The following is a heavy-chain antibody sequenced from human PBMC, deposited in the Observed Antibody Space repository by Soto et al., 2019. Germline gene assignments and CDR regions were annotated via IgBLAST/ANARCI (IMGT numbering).Heavy chain of an antibody. V-gene: IGHV4-34*01. D-gene: IGHD2-15*01. CDR2: INHSGST. CDR3: ARVRVVVATKRVRHKTPGAFDI. J-gene: IGHJ3*02. Sequence: SETLSLTCAVYGGSFSGYYGSWIRQPPGKGLEWIGEINHSGSTNYNPSLKSRVTISVDTSKNQFSLKLSSVTAADTAVYYCARVRVVVATKRVRHKTPGAFDIWGQGTMVTVSS. CDR1: GGSFSGYY.